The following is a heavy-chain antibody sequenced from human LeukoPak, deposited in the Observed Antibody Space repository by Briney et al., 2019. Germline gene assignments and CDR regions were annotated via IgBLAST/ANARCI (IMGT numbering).Heavy chain of an antibody. CDR3: AKWGTTRHNWFDP. CDR2: IRYDGSNK. J-gene: IGHJ5*02. V-gene: IGHV3-30*02. D-gene: IGHD1-7*01. Sequence: GGSLRLSCAASGFTFSNHGMHWVRQAPGKGLEWMTFIRYDGSNKYYADSVKGRFSISRDNSQNTLYLQMNSLRTEDTAVYYCAKWGTTRHNWFDPWGQGTLVTVSS. CDR1: GFTFSNHG.